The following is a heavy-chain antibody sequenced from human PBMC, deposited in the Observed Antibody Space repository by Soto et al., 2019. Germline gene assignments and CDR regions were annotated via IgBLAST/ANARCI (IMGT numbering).Heavy chain of an antibody. CDR1: GVVLGSDAYY. CDR3: ARSLGGRVPASLGYCSGGSCVGFDY. J-gene: IGHJ4*02. D-gene: IGHD2-15*01. Sequence: PSETLSLTCTVSGVVLGSDAYYWSWIRQHPGKGLEWIGNIYHTGSTYYNPSLKSRVTISVDKSKNQFSLKLSSVTAADTAVYYCARSLGGRVPASLGYCSGGSCVGFDYWGQGTLVTVS. CDR2: IYHTGST. V-gene: IGHV4-31*03.